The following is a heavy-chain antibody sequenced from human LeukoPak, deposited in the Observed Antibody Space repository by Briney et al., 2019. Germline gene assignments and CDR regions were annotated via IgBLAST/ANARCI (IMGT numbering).Heavy chain of an antibody. J-gene: IGHJ6*02. D-gene: IGHD3-3*01. CDR2: FDPEDGET. CDR3: ATGGNDLWSDYYYYGMDV. V-gene: IGHV1-24*01. Sequence: ASVKVSCKVSGYTLTELSMHWVRQAPGKGLEWMGGFDPEDGETIYAQKFQGRVTMTEDTSTDTAYMELSSLRSEDTAVYYCATGGNDLWSDYYYYGMDVWGQGTTVTVSS. CDR1: GYTLTELS.